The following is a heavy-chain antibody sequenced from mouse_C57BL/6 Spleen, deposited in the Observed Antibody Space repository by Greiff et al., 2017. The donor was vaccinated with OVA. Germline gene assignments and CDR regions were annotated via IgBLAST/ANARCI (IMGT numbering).Heavy chain of an antibody. J-gene: IGHJ2*01. Sequence: EVQLQQSGAELVKPGASVTLSCTASGFNIKDYYMHWVKQRTEQGLEWIGRIDPEDGENKYAPKFQGKATITADTSSNTAYLQLSSLTSEDTAVYYCARIVATYYFDYWGQGTTLTVSS. CDR3: ARIVATYYFDY. D-gene: IGHD1-1*01. CDR2: IDPEDGEN. CDR1: GFNIKDYY. V-gene: IGHV14-2*01.